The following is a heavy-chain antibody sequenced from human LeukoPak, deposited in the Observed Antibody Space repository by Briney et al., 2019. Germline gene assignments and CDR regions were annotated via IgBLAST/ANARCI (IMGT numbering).Heavy chain of an antibody. CDR3: ARGPHQQWPPMQY. Sequence: KPSETLSLTCAVYGGSFSGYHWTWIRQSPGKGLEWVGEINDSGSALYNPSLKNRVTISVDMSKNHFSVNLTSVTAADTGVYYCARGPHQQWPPMQYWGQGSLVIVSS. CDR2: INDSGSA. V-gene: IGHV4-34*01. J-gene: IGHJ4*02. CDR1: GGSFSGYH. D-gene: IGHD6-19*01.